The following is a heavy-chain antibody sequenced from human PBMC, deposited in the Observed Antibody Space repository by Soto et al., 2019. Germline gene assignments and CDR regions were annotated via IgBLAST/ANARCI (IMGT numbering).Heavy chain of an antibody. CDR2: INHSGGT. J-gene: IGHJ6*03. Sequence: SETLSLTCAVYGGSFSGYYWSWIRQPPGKGLEWIGEINHSGGTNYNPSLKSRVTISVDTSKNQFSLKLSSVTAADTAVYYCARVRFYYMDVWGIGTTVTVSS. D-gene: IGHD1-1*01. CDR1: GGSFSGYY. CDR3: ARVRFYYMDV. V-gene: IGHV4-34*01.